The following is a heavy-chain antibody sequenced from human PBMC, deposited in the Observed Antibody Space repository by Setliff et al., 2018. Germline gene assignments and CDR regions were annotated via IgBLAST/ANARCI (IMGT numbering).Heavy chain of an antibody. V-gene: IGHV1-69*13. CDR1: GGTFSNYC. Sequence: GASVKVSCKASGGTFSNYCISWVRQAPGQGLEWMGGIMPKFGTPNRSQKFQGRVTITADESTSTAYMELSGLTSEDTAVYYCASHFLTVMKYHYYMDVWGKGTTVTVSS. D-gene: IGHD5-18*01. J-gene: IGHJ6*03. CDR3: ASHFLTVMKYHYYMDV. CDR2: IMPKFGTP.